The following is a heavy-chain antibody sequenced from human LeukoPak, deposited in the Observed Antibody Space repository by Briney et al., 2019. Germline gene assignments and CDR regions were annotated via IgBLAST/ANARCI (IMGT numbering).Heavy chain of an antibody. CDR1: GGSISSSSYY. D-gene: IGHD3-16*01. V-gene: IGHV4-39*01. Sequence: SETLSLTCTVSGGSISSSSYYWGWIRQPPGKGPEWIGSIYYSGSAYYSPSLKSRLTISVDTSKNQFSLKLSSVTATDTAVYYCARRGTGRYFDYWGQGTLVTVSS. CDR2: IYYSGSA. CDR3: ARRGTGRYFDY. J-gene: IGHJ4*02.